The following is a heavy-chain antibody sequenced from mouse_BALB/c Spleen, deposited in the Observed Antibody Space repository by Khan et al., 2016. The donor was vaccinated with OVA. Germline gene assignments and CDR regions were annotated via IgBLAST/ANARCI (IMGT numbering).Heavy chain of an antibody. CDR2: INPSNSYT. D-gene: IGHD2-14*01. Sequence: QVQLQQSGAELARPGASVKMSCKASGYTFTSYTMHWVKQRPGQGLEWIGDINPSNSYTNYNQKFKDKATLTADKSSSTAYMQLSSLTSEDSAVYYCARDGAYYRSDGWFAYWGQGTLVTVSA. J-gene: IGHJ3*01. V-gene: IGHV1-4*01. CDR3: ARDGAYYRSDGWFAY. CDR1: GYTFTSYT.